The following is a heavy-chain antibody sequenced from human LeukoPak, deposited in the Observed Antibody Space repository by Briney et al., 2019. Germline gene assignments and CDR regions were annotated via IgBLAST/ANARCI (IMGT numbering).Heavy chain of an antibody. J-gene: IGHJ4*02. Sequence: GGSLRLSCAASGFTFSSYWMHWVRQAPGKGLVWVSRFGSDGSRANYADSVEGRFTISRDNAKNTLYRQMNSLRAEDTAVYYCARSSGRVHDYWGQGTLVTVSS. CDR3: ARSSGRVHDY. CDR2: FGSDGSRA. D-gene: IGHD3-10*01. V-gene: IGHV3-74*01. CDR1: GFTFSSYW.